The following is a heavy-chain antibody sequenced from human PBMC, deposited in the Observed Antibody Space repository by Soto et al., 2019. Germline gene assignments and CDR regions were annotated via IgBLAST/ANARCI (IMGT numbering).Heavy chain of an antibody. J-gene: IGHJ6*02. CDR2: SSGSGGST. CDR3: ARPPSEWSCSWYYYYGMDV. V-gene: IGHV3-23*01. D-gene: IGHD6-13*01. CDR1: GFTFRSYA. Sequence: EVQLLESGGGLVQPGGSLRLSCAASGFTFRSYAMSCVRQAPGKGREWVSASSGSGGSTYYADSVKGRFTIFRDNSKNTLYLQMNSLRAEDTAVYYFARPPSEWSCSWYYYYGMDVWGQVTTVTVSS.